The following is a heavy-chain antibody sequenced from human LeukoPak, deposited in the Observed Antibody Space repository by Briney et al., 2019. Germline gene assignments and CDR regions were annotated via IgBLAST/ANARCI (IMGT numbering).Heavy chain of an antibody. J-gene: IGHJ4*02. V-gene: IGHV3-7*05. D-gene: IGHD5-12*01. CDR1: GFTFSDYY. Sequence: SGGSLRLSCAASGFTFSDYYMSWVRQAPGKGLEWVANIKQDGSEKYYVDSVKGRFTISRDKAKNSLYLQMNSLRAEDTAVYYCASSGAAVSYFDYWGQGTLVTVSS. CDR3: ASSGAAVSYFDY. CDR2: IKQDGSEK.